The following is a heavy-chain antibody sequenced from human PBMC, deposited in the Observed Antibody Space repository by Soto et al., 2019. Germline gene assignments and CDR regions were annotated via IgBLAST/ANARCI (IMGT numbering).Heavy chain of an antibody. CDR1: GGSISSGGYY. J-gene: IGHJ6*02. CDR3: ARWVLPAAMISSYYYGMDV. V-gene: IGHV4-31*03. D-gene: IGHD2-2*01. Sequence: SETLSLTCTVSGGSISSGGYYCSWIRQHPGKGLEWIGYIYYSGSTYYNPSLKSRVTISVDTSKNQFSLKLSSVTAADTAVYYCARWVLPAAMISSYYYGMDVWGQGTTVTVSS. CDR2: IYYSGST.